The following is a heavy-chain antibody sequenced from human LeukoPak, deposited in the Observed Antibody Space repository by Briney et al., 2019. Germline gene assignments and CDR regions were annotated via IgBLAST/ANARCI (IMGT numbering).Heavy chain of an antibody. V-gene: IGHV3-49*03. J-gene: IGHJ4*02. CDR2: IRSKAYGGTT. CDR3: TRGKGDQGWY. D-gene: IGHD2-2*01. Sequence: GGSLRLSCTASGFTFGDYAMSWFGQAPGKGLGWLGFIRSKAYGGTTEYAASAKGRFTISRDDSKSIAYLQMNSLKTEDTGVYYCTRGKGDQGWYWGQGTLVTVSS. CDR1: GFTFGDYA.